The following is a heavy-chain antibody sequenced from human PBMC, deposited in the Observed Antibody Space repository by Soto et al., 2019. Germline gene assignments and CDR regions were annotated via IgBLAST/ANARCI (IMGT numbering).Heavy chain of an antibody. CDR3: AKDLFRLSDRYNFGDK. V-gene: IGHV3-30*18. D-gene: IGHD2-21*01. Sequence: WGSLRLSCAASGFVFNNYGMHWVRQAPGKGLDWVAAISDYGSYKFYADSVQGRFTISRDNSKNTLSLQMNSPRSGDTAVYYCAKDLFRLSDRYNFGDKWGQ. CDR1: GFVFNNYG. J-gene: IGHJ4*01. CDR2: ISDYGSYK.